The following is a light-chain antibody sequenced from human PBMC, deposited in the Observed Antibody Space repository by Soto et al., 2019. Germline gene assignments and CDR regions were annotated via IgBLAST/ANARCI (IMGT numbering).Light chain of an antibody. CDR3: QQYNNWPPWT. V-gene: IGKV3-15*01. Sequence: EIVMTQSPATLSVSPGERVTLSCRASQSVSSSLAWYQQKPGQAPRLLIYGASTRATGIPARFSGTGSGTEFTLTISSLQSEDLAVYYCQQYNNWPPWTFGQGTKVDIK. J-gene: IGKJ1*01. CDR2: GAS. CDR1: QSVSSS.